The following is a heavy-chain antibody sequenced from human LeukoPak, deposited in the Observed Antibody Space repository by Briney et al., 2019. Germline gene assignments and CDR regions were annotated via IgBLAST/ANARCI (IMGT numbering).Heavy chain of an antibody. CDR1: GFTFSSYE. Sequence: GGSLRLSCAASGFTFSSYEMNWVRQAPGKGPEGVSYISSSGSTKYYEDSVKGRFTISRDNAKNSLYLQVNSLRAEDTAVYYCARGSYCSGVSCYYGYWGQGTLVTVSS. CDR3: ARGSYCSGVSCYYGY. D-gene: IGHD2-15*01. CDR2: ISSSGSTK. V-gene: IGHV3-48*03. J-gene: IGHJ4*02.